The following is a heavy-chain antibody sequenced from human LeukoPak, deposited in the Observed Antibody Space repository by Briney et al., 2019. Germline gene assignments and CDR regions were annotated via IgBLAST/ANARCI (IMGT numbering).Heavy chain of an antibody. D-gene: IGHD1-26*01. CDR3: ARPGGGSTRWLYYYYMDV. CDR2: IYYSGST. Sequence: PSETLSLTCTVSGGSISSSSYYWGWIRQPPGKGLEWIGSIYYSGSTYYNPSLKSRVTISVDTSKNQFSLKLSSVTAADTAVYYCARPGGGSTRWLYYYYMDVWGKGTTVTVSS. J-gene: IGHJ6*03. V-gene: IGHV4-39*01. CDR1: GGSISSSSYY.